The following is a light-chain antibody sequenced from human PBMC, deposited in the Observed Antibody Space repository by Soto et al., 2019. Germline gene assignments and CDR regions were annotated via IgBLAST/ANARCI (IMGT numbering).Light chain of an antibody. V-gene: IGKV3-20*01. Sequence: EIVLTQSPGTLSLSPGERATLSCRASQSVSSGYLAWYQQKPGQAPRLLIYGASSRATGIPDRFRGSGSGTDFPLTISRLGPEDFAVYYCQQYGSSPITFGQGTRLEI. J-gene: IGKJ5*01. CDR1: QSVSSGY. CDR3: QQYGSSPIT. CDR2: GAS.